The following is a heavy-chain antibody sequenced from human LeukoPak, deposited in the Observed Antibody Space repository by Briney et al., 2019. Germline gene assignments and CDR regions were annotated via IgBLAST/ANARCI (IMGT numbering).Heavy chain of an antibody. Sequence: GSLALSCAASAFSGNSKYIRWLRPAPGMGLEWVSIICSDGSTFQAKSVKGGFTISSDNSKKNLDLQMNGLRADDTAVYVCARDMHRYRGTSGDGDAFDIWGQGTMVTVTS. CDR3: ARDMHRYRGTSGDGDAFDI. CDR1: AFSGNSKY. CDR2: ICSDGST. J-gene: IGHJ3*02. D-gene: IGHD5-12*01. V-gene: IGHV3-53*01.